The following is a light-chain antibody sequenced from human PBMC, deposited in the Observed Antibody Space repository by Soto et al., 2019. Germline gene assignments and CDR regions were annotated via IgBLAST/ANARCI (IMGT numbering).Light chain of an antibody. CDR2: DAS. Sequence: DIQMTQSPSTLSATVGDRVTITCRASQSISTWSAWYQQKPGKAPKLLIYDASSLEVGVPSRFSGSGSRTEFTLTISSLQPDDYGTYYCQQYYDFRTFGQGTKV. CDR1: QSISTW. J-gene: IGKJ1*01. CDR3: QQYYDFRT. V-gene: IGKV1-5*01.